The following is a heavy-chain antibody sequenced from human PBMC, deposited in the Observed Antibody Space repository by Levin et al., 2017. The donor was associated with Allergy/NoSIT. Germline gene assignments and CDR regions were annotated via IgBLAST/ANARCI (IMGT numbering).Heavy chain of an antibody. Sequence: PGESLKISCAASGFTFSSYAMHWVRQAPGKGLEWVAVISYDGSNKYYADSVKGRFTISRDNSKNTLYLQMNSLRAEDTAVYYCARGGGGGWFDPWGQGTLVTVSS. J-gene: IGHJ5*02. CDR3: ARGGGGGWFDP. CDR1: GFTFSSYA. V-gene: IGHV3-30*04. D-gene: IGHD2-15*01. CDR2: ISYDGSNK.